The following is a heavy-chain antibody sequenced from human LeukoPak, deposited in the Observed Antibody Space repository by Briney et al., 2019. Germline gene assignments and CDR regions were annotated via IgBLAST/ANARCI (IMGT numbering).Heavy chain of an antibody. CDR1: GGTFSSYA. Sequence: GASVKVSCKASGGTFSSYAISWVRQAPGQGLEWMGGIIPIFGTANYAQKFQGRVTITTDESTSTAYMELSSLRSEDTAVYYCARGIPGYCSSTSCYSPRYYYYMDVWGKGTTVTVSS. V-gene: IGHV1-69*05. CDR2: IIPIFGTA. CDR3: ARGIPGYCSSTSCYSPRYYYYMDV. D-gene: IGHD2-2*01. J-gene: IGHJ6*03.